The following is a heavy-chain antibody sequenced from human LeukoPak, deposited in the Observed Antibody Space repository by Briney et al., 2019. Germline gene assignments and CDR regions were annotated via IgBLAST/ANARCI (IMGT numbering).Heavy chain of an antibody. CDR2: ISSSGANT. Sequence: GGSLRLSCAATGFSFTSAAMTWVRQAPGKGLEWVSLISSSGANTYYADSVKGRFTISRDNSKSTLYLQMNSLRGEDTAIYYCAKDMQGSYWGQGTLVTVSS. CDR1: GFSFTSAA. J-gene: IGHJ4*02. D-gene: IGHD2-2*01. CDR3: AKDMQGSY. V-gene: IGHV3-23*01.